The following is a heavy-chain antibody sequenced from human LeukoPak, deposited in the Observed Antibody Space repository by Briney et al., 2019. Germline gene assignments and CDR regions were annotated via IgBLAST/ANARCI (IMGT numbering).Heavy chain of an antibody. CDR2: ISSSGSTI. D-gene: IGHD6-13*01. Sequence: KPGGSLRLSCAASGFTFSDYYMSWIRQAPGKGLEWVSYISSSGSTIYYADSVKGRFTISRDNAKNSLYLQMNSLRSEDTAVYYCARGKGGSSWFWDPRDYGMDVWGQGTTVTVSS. J-gene: IGHJ6*02. CDR1: GFTFSDYY. CDR3: ARGKGGSSWFWDPRDYGMDV. V-gene: IGHV3-11*01.